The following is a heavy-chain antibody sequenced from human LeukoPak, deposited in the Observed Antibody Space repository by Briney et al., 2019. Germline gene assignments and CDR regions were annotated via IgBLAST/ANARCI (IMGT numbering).Heavy chain of an antibody. CDR1: GFTFDTYA. CDR2: ISGSGGST. CDR3: AKGDYNSATYYGMDV. Sequence: PGASLRLSCAASGFTFDTYAMTWVRQAPGKGLEWVSGISGSGGSTYYADSVKGRFTISRDNSKNTLDLQLNSLRAEDTAVYYCAKGDYNSATYYGMDVWGQGTTVTVSS. J-gene: IGHJ6*02. V-gene: IGHV3-23*01. D-gene: IGHD3-10*01.